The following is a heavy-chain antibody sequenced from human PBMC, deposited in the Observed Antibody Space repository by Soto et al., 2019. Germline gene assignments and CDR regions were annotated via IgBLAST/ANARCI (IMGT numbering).Heavy chain of an antibody. CDR2: IYYSGST. D-gene: IGHD3-16*01. J-gene: IGHJ5*01. CDR3: AIINVDKYMIHWFDP. V-gene: IGHV4-61*01. CDR1: GDSVTSGNYY. Sequence: SETLSLTCTVSGDSVTSGNYYWSWIRQPPGKGLEWIGHIYYSGSTNYSPSLKSRVTISLDTPNNQFSLKVTSVTAADTAVYYCAIINVDKYMIHWFDPCGQGTLVTVSS.